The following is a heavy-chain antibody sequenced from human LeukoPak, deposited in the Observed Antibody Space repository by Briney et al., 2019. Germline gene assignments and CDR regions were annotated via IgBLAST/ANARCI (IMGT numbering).Heavy chain of an antibody. CDR3: ARAIFGVVNPWFDP. V-gene: IGHV4-31*03. Sequence: SETLSLTCTVSGGSISSGGYYWSWIRQHPGKGLEWIGYIYYSGSTYYNPSLKSRVTISVDTSKNQFSLKLSSVTAADTAVYYCARAIFGVVNPWFDPWGQGTLVTVSS. CDR1: GGSISSGGYY. CDR2: IYYSGST. D-gene: IGHD3-3*01. J-gene: IGHJ5*02.